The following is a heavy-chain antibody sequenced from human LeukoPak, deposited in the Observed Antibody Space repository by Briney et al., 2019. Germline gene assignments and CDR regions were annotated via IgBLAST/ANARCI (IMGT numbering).Heavy chain of an antibody. CDR1: GFTFSDYY. Sequence: GGSLRLSCAASGFTFSDYYMSWIRQAPGKGLKWASYISSSGSTIYYADSVKGRFTISRDNAKNSLYLQMNSLRAEDTAVYYCARSAAAANYYYYMDVWGKGTTVTVSS. CDR3: ARSAAAANYYYYMDV. J-gene: IGHJ6*03. CDR2: ISSSGSTI. V-gene: IGHV3-11*01. D-gene: IGHD6-13*01.